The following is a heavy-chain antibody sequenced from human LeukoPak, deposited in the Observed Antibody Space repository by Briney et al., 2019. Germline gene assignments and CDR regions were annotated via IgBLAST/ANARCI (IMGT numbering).Heavy chain of an antibody. Sequence: SQTLSLTRAISGDSVSSNSAAWNWIRQSPSRGLEWLGRSYYRSKWYNDYAVSVKSRITINPDTSKNQFSLQLNSVTPEDTAVYYCARVRPQKNYYGSGSYCFDYWGQGTLVTVSS. CDR1: GDSVSSNSAA. V-gene: IGHV6-1*01. CDR3: ARVRPQKNYYGSGSYCFDY. CDR2: SYYRSKWYN. D-gene: IGHD3-10*01. J-gene: IGHJ4*02.